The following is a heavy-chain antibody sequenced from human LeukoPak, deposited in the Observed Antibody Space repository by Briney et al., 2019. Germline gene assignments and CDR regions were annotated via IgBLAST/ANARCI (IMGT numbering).Heavy chain of an antibody. CDR3: ARIQVNYYYGMDV. CDR2: ISRGGNTI. J-gene: IGHJ6*02. Sequence: HPGGSLRLSCAASGFTFSSYAMSWVRQAPGKGLEWISYISRGGNTIHYAESVKGRFTISRDNAKNSLYLQMNSLRAEDTAVYYCARIQVNYYYGMDVWGQGTTVTVS. D-gene: IGHD5-18*01. V-gene: IGHV3-48*04. CDR1: GFTFSSYA.